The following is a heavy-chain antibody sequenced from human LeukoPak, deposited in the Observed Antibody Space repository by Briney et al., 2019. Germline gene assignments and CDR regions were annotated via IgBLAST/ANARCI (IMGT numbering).Heavy chain of an antibody. D-gene: IGHD6-19*01. J-gene: IGHJ4*02. CDR3: ARGGLGSGWSYFDY. CDR2: IGVGGAT. V-gene: IGHV3-13*04. CDR1: GFTFSSHD. Sequence: PGGFLRLSCAASGFTFSSHDFHWVRQATGKGLEWVSAIGVGGATYYRGSVKGRFTISRENGKNSLYLQMNSLTVGDTAVYYCARGGLGSGWSYFDYWGQGTLVTVSS.